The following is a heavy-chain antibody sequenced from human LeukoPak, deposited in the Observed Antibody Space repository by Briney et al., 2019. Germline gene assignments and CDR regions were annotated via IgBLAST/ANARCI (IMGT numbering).Heavy chain of an antibody. J-gene: IGHJ6*04. CDR2: IYYSGST. CDR3: ARAFWSGYPHLDV. Sequence: SETLSLTCTVSGGSISSYYWSWIRQPPGKGLEWIGYIYYSGSTNYNPSLKSRVTISVDTSKNQFSLKLSSVTAADTAVYYCARAFWSGYPHLDVWGKGTTVTVSS. V-gene: IGHV4-59*01. D-gene: IGHD3-3*01. CDR1: GGSISSYY.